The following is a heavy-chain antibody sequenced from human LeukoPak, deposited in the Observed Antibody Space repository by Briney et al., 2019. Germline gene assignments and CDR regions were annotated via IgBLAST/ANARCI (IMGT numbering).Heavy chain of an antibody. D-gene: IGHD3-9*01. V-gene: IGHV4-39*01. CDR1: GGSISSSSHY. CDR3: ARQTEYYDILTGYYNVQSLGAFDI. Sequence: SETLSLTCTVSGGSISSSSHYWGWIRQPPGKGLEWIGSIYYSGSTYYNPSLKSRVTISVDTSKNQFSLKLSSVTAADTAVYYCARQTEYYDILTGYYNVQSLGAFDIWGQGTMVTVSS. CDR2: IYYSGST. J-gene: IGHJ3*02.